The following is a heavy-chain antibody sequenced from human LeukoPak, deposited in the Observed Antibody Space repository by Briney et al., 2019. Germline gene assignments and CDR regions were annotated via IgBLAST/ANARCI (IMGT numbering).Heavy chain of an antibody. CDR2: ISSSGSSI. J-gene: IGHJ4*02. D-gene: IGHD5-18*01. CDR3: ARAGRGFSYGYVDY. Sequence: GGSLRLSCAASGFTFSSYSMNWVRQAPGKGLEWLSYISSSGSSIYYADSVKGRFTISRDNAKNSLYLQMNSLRAEDTAVYYCARAGRGFSYGYVDYWGQGTLVTVSS. CDR1: GFTFSSYS. V-gene: IGHV3-48*04.